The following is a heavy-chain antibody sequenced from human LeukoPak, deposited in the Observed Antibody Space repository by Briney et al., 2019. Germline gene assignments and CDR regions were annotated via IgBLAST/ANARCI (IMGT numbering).Heavy chain of an antibody. CDR1: GGSFSGYY. V-gene: IGHV4-34*01. D-gene: IGHD3-9*01. CDR3: ARGYVLRYFDWLLSEECYFDY. CDR2: INHRGST. Sequence: SETLSLTCAVYGGSFSGYYWSWIRQPPGKGLEWIGEINHRGSTNYNTSLKSRVTISVEASNNQFSLKLSSVPAADTVVYYCARGYVLRYFDWLLSEECYFDYWGQGTLVSVSS. J-gene: IGHJ4*02.